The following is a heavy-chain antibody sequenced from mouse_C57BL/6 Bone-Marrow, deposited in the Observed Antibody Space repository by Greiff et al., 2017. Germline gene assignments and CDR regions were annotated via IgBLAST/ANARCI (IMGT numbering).Heavy chain of an antibody. CDR2: IDPSDSYT. V-gene: IGHV1-69*01. CDR1: GYTFTSYW. D-gene: IGHD1-1*01. Sequence: QVQLQQPGAELVMPGASVKLSCKASGYTFTSYWMHWVKQRPGQGLEWIGEIDPSDSYTNYNQKFKGKSTLTVDKSSSTGYMQLSSLTAEDSVVYYWARACITTVVAHYYAMYYWGQGTSVTVSS. CDR3: ARACITTVVAHYYAMYY. J-gene: IGHJ4*01.